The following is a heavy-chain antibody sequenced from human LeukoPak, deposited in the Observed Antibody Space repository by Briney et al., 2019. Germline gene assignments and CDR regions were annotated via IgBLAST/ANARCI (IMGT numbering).Heavy chain of an antibody. V-gene: IGHV3-48*02. CDR2: IRSSGSPI. CDR3: VRDPDALDY. J-gene: IGHJ4*02. CDR1: GFTFSGYS. Sequence: PGVSLRLSCAASGFTFSGYSMNWVRQAPGKGLEWVSYIRSSGSPIYYADSVKGRFTISRDNAKNSVYLQMNSLRDEDTAVYYCVRDPDALDYWGQGTLVTVSS.